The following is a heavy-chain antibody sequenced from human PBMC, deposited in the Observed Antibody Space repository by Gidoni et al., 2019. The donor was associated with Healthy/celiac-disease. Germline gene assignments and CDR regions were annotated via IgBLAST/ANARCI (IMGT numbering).Heavy chain of an antibody. CDR3: ARNGLELRGEYYYGMDV. J-gene: IGHJ6*02. D-gene: IGHD1-7*01. V-gene: IGHV3-21*01. CDR2: ISSSSSYI. Sequence: EVQMVESGGGLVKPGGSLRLSCAASGFTFSSYSMNWVRQAPGKGLEWVSSISSSSSYIYYADSVKGRFTISRDNAKNSLYLQMNSLRAEDTAVYYCARNGLELRGEYYYGMDVWGQGTTVTVSS. CDR1: GFTFSSYS.